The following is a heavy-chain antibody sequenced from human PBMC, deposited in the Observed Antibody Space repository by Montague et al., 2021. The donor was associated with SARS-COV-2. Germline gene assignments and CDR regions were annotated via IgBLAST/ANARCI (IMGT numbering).Heavy chain of an antibody. CDR2: LYYSGST. D-gene: IGHD3-10*01. V-gene: IGHV4-39*01. CDR3: ARHTYYYGSGRFYNGGEGGPKEYGLDV. CDR1: GGPISDSSYY. J-gene: IGHJ6*02. Sequence: SETLSLTCTVSGGPISDSSYYWGWIRRPPGKGLQWIGSLYYSGSTYYDPSLKSRVTISVDTSRNQFSLKLSSVTAADTAVYFCARHTYYYGSGRFYNGGEGGPKEYGLDVWGQGTTVTVSS.